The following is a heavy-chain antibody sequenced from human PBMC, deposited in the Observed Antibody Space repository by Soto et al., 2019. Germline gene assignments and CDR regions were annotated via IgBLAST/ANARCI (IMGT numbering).Heavy chain of an antibody. CDR3: ARGHGRLWFGEARFDY. D-gene: IGHD3-10*01. CDR2: INHSGST. Sequence: QVQLQQWGAGLLKPSETLSLTCAVYGGSSSGDYWSWIRQPPGKGLEWIGEINHSGSTNYNPSLKSRVIISVDTSKNQFSLKLSSVSAADTAVYYCARGHGRLWFGEARFDYWGQVTLVTVSS. V-gene: IGHV4-34*01. CDR1: GGSSSGDY. J-gene: IGHJ4*02.